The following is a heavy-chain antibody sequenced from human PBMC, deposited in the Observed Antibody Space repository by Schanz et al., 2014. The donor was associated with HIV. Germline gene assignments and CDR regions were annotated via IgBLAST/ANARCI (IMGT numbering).Heavy chain of an antibody. D-gene: IGHD3-22*01. CDR3: ARDLPNPYFDFSGPAGDY. CDR1: GFTFSTYG. Sequence: VQLLESGGGLVQPGGSLRLSCAASGFTFSTYGMHWVRQAPGKGLEWVAVISYDGSSKYYADSVKGRFTISRDNSKNTLYLQMNSLRVEDTAVYYCARDLPNPYFDFSGPAGDYWGQGALVTVSS. CDR2: ISYDGSSK. V-gene: IGHV3-30*03. J-gene: IGHJ4*02.